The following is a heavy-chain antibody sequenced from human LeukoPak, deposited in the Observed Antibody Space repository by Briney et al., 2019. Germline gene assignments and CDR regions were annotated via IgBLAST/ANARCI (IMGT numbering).Heavy chain of an antibody. J-gene: IGHJ4*02. CDR2: FDPEDGET. CDR1: GYTLTELS. CDR3: ATGAALNKVAGTRLDY. V-gene: IGHV1-24*01. Sequence: ASVKVSCKVSGYTLTELSMHWVRQAPGKGLEWMGGFDPEDGETIYAQKFQGRVTMTEDTSTDTAYMELSSLRSEDTAVYYCATGAALNKVAGTRLDYWGQGTLVTVSS. D-gene: IGHD6-19*01.